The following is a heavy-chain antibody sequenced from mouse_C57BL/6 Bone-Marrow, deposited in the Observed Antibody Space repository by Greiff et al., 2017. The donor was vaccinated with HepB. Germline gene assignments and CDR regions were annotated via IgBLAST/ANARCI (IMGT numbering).Heavy chain of an antibody. CDR3: TTSYGSSYWFAY. CDR1: GFNIKDDY. CDR2: IDPENGDT. V-gene: IGHV14-4*01. D-gene: IGHD1-1*01. J-gene: IGHJ3*01. Sequence: EVQLQQSGAELVRPGASVKLSCTASGFNIKDDYMHWVKQRPEQGLEWIGWIDPENGDTEYASKFQGKATITADTSSNTAYLQLSSLTSEDTAVYYCTTSYGSSYWFAYWGKGTLVTVSA.